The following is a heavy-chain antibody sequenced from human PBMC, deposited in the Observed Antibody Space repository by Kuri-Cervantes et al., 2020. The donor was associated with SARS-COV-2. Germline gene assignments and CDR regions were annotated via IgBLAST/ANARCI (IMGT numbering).Heavy chain of an antibody. CDR2: ISSSSSYI. CDR3: ARDSDYVWGSYPLDY. Sequence: ETLSLTCAASGFTFSSYSMNWVRQAPGKGLEWVSSISSSSSYIYYADSVKGLFTISRDNAKNSLYLQMNSLRAEDTAVYYCARDSDYVWGSYPLDYWGQGTLVTVSS. D-gene: IGHD3-16*02. J-gene: IGHJ4*02. CDR1: GFTFSSYS. V-gene: IGHV3-21*01.